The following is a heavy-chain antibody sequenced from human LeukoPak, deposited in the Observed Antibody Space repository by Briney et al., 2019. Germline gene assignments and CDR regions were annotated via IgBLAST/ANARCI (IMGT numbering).Heavy chain of an antibody. CDR3: ARDATKVETRLDP. CDR1: GFTFRSYS. J-gene: IGHJ5*02. Sequence: GGSLRLSCAASGFTFRSYSMNWVRQAPGKGLEWVSSISGSSTYIHYADSVKGRFTVSRDNAKKSLYLQMNGLRVEDTAVYYCARDATKVETRLDPWGQGTLVTVSS. D-gene: IGHD1-1*01. CDR2: ISGSSTYI. V-gene: IGHV3-21*01.